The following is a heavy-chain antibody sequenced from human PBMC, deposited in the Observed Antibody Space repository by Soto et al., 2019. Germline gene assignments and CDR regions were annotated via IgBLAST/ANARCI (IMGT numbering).Heavy chain of an antibody. V-gene: IGHV4-59*01. D-gene: IGHD6-13*01. J-gene: IGHJ5*02. CDR1: GGSISSYY. Sequence: PSETLSLTCTVSGGSISSYYWSWIRQPPGKGLEWIGYIYYSGSTNYNPSLKSRVTISVDTSKNQFSLKLSSVTAADTAVYYCARVDTYSSSWYDWFDPWGQGTLVTVSS. CDR3: ARVDTYSSSWYDWFDP. CDR2: IYYSGST.